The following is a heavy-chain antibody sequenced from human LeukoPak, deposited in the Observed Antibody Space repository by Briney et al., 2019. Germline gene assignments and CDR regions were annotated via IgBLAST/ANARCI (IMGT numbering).Heavy chain of an antibody. Sequence: ASVKVSCKASGYTFSSYGISWVCQAPGQGLEWMAWISAYNGNTHYAQKLQGRVTMTTDTSPSTAIIELRSLRSDDTAVYYCARDAKKYYYDSSGYYYWGQGTLVTVSS. D-gene: IGHD3-22*01. V-gene: IGHV1-18*01. CDR1: GYTFSSYG. CDR3: ARDAKKYYYDSSGYYY. CDR2: ISAYNGNT. J-gene: IGHJ4*02.